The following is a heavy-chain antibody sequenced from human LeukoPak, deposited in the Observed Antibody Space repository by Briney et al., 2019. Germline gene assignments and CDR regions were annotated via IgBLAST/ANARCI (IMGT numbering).Heavy chain of an antibody. CDR1: GFTFSSYG. Sequence: PGGSLRLSCAASGFTFSSYGMHWVRQAPGKGLEWVAFIRYDGSNKYYADSVKGRFTISRDNSKNTLYLQMNSLRAENTAVYYCATAAYCSSTSCSYDYYYMDVWGKGPRSPSP. D-gene: IGHD2-2*01. CDR2: IRYDGSNK. CDR3: ATAAYCSSTSCSYDYYYMDV. V-gene: IGHV3-30*02. J-gene: IGHJ6*03.